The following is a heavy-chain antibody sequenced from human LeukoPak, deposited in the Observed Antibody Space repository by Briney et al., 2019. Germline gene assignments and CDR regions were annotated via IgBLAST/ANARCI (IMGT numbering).Heavy chain of an antibody. CDR1: GGSISSYY. V-gene: IGHV4-59*01. J-gene: IGHJ4*02. Sequence: SETLSLTCTVSGGSISSYYWSWIRQPPGKGLEWIGYIYYSGSTNYNPSLKSRVTISVDTSKNQFSLKLSSVTAADTAVYYCARTLIAAAAPFDYWGQGTLVTVSS. D-gene: IGHD6-13*01. CDR3: ARTLIAAAAPFDY. CDR2: IYYSGST.